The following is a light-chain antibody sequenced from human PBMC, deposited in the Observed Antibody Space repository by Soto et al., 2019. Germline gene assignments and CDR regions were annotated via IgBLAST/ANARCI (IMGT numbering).Light chain of an antibody. CDR3: LQDYNYPWK. Sequence: AIQMTQSPSSLSASVGDRVTITCRASQGIRNDLGWYQQKPGKAPKLLIYAASSLQSGVPSRFSGSGSGTDFTIKISRMQTDFFETYYCLQDYNYPWKFSQGTKVDIK. CDR1: QGIRND. J-gene: IGKJ1*01. V-gene: IGKV1-6*01. CDR2: AAS.